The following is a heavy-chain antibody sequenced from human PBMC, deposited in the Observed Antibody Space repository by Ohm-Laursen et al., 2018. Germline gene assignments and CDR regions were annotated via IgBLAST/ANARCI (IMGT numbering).Heavy chain of an antibody. Sequence: SLRLSCSASGFTFSSYGMHWVRLAPGKGLERVALISYDESDESYADSVQGRFTIFRDNSKNTLYLQMNSLNAEDTAVYYCAYLLLGDGMDVWGQGTTVTVSS. V-gene: IGHV3-30*03. CDR3: AYLLLGDGMDV. CDR2: ISYDESDE. CDR1: GFTFSSYG. D-gene: IGHD2-21*01. J-gene: IGHJ6*02.